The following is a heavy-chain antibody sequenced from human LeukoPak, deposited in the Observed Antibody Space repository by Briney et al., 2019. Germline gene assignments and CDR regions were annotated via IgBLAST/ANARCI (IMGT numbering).Heavy chain of an antibody. V-gene: IGHV1-2*02. D-gene: IGHD4-23*01. CDR3: ARGSLKTTVVTFVDY. Sequence: ASVRVSCMASGYTFTGYYMHWVRQAPGQGLEWMGWINPNSGGTNYAQTFQGRVTMTRDTSISTAYMELSRLRSDDTAVYYCARGSLKTTVVTFVDYWGQGTLVTVSS. J-gene: IGHJ4*02. CDR1: GYTFTGYY. CDR2: INPNSGGT.